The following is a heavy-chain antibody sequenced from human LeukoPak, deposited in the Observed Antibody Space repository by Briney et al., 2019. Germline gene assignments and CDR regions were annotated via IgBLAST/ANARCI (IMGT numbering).Heavy chain of an antibody. CDR2: ISSSGSTI. CDR1: GFTFSDYY. D-gene: IGHD3-22*01. Sequence: GGSLRLSCAASGFTFSDYYMSWIRQAPGKGLEWVSYISSSGSTIYYADSVKGRFTISRDNAKNSLYLQMNSLRAEDTAVYYCARDRSSYYYDSSGEGDYWGQGTQVTVSS. CDR3: ARDRSSYYYDSSGEGDY. V-gene: IGHV3-11*01. J-gene: IGHJ4*02.